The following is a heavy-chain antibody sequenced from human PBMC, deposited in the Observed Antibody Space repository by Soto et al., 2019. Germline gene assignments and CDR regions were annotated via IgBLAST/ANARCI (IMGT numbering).Heavy chain of an antibody. Sequence: SETLSLTCSVSGGSISSGGYYWSWIRQHPGKGLEWIGYIYYSGSTYYNPSLKSRVTISVDTSKNQFSLRLSSVTAADTAVYYCARERSGSSHFDFWGQGTLVTVSS. V-gene: IGHV4-31*03. CDR1: GGSISSGGYY. D-gene: IGHD2-15*01. J-gene: IGHJ4*02. CDR2: IYYSGST. CDR3: ARERSGSSHFDF.